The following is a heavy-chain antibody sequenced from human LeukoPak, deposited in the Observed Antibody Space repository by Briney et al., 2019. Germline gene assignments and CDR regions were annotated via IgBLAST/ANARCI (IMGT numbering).Heavy chain of an antibody. D-gene: IGHD2-2*01. CDR1: GYTFTSYG. CDR3: ARDGYDCSSTSCFEYFQH. Sequence: ASVKVSCKASGYTFTSYGISWVRQAPGQGLEWMGWISAYNGNTNYAQKLQGRVTMTTDTSTSTAYMELRSLRSDDTAVYYCARDGYDCSSTSCFEYFQHWGQGTLVTVSS. CDR2: ISAYNGNT. V-gene: IGHV1-18*01. J-gene: IGHJ1*01.